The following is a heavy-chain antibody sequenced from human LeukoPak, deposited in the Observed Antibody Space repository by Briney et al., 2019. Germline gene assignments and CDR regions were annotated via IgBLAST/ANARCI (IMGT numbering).Heavy chain of an antibody. CDR1: GFTFSDYS. V-gene: IGHV3-21*01. J-gene: IGHJ6*03. CDR2: INSSSSYI. Sequence: GGSLRLSCAASGFTFSDYSMNWVRQAPGKGLEWVSPINSSSSYIHYADSVKGRFTISRDNAKNSLYLQMNSLRAEDTAVYYCAGDSDYYYYYYMDVWGKGTTVTVSS. CDR3: AGDSDYYYYYYMDV.